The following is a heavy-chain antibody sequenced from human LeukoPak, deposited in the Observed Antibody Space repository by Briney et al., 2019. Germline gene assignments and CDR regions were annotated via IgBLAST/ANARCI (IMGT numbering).Heavy chain of an antibody. Sequence: GASVKVSCKASGYTFTSYGISWVRQAPGQGLEWMGWISAYNGNTNYAQKLQGSVTMTTDTSTSTAYMELRSLRSDDTAVYYCARVMGWPSYYDSSGYRDYWGQGTLVTVSS. D-gene: IGHD3-22*01. J-gene: IGHJ4*02. CDR1: GYTFTSYG. CDR2: ISAYNGNT. V-gene: IGHV1-18*01. CDR3: ARVMGWPSYYDSSGYRDY.